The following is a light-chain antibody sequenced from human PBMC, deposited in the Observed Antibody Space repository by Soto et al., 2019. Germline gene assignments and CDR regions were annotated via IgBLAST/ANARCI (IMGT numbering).Light chain of an antibody. CDR1: QDINNS. J-gene: IGKJ4*01. CDR3: QKFDNLPLT. Sequence: DIQMTQSLSSLSASVVDRVTITCQANQDINNSLNWYQQRPGEAPKLLIYDASILEAGVPSRFSGSGFGTTFTLTISSLQPEDFATYYCQKFDNLPLTFGGGTKVELK. CDR2: DAS. V-gene: IGKV1-33*01.